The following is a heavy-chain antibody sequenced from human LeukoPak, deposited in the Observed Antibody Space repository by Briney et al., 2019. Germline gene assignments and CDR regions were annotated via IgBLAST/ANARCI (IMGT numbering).Heavy chain of an antibody. CDR3: ARGYSRYSSGWGWDY. J-gene: IGHJ4*02. Sequence: ASVKVSFKASGYTFTSYGISWVRQAPGQGLEWMGWISAYNGNTNYAQKLQGRVTTTTDTSTSTAYMELRSLRSDDTAVYYCARGYSRYSSGWGWDYWGQGTLVTVSS. D-gene: IGHD6-19*01. V-gene: IGHV1-18*04. CDR1: GYTFTSYG. CDR2: ISAYNGNT.